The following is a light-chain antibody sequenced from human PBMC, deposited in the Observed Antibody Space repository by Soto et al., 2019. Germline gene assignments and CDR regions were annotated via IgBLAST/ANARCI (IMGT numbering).Light chain of an antibody. V-gene: IGKV3-20*01. CDR3: QQYGSSPPFT. J-gene: IGKJ3*01. CDR1: QSVSSSY. Sequence: IVLTQSPGTLSLTPGERATLSCRASQSVSSSYLAWYQQKPGQAPRLLIYGASSRATGIPDXFSXXXSXXXXXXTISRLEPEDSAVYYCQQYGSSPPFTFGPGTRVDIK. CDR2: GAS.